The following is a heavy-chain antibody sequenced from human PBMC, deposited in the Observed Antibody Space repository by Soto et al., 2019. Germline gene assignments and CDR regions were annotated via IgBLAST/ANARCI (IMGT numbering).Heavy chain of an antibody. CDR1: GFTFSNYA. Sequence: EVQLLESGGGLVQPGGSLRLSCAASGFTFSNYAMTWVRQAPGKGLEWVSVITGSGGGTYFVDSVKGRFTISRDKSKNTVYLQMNSLRAEDTAVYYCAKRTLTAAGFDYWGQGTLVTVSS. CDR2: ITGSGGGT. J-gene: IGHJ4*02. CDR3: AKRTLTAAGFDY. V-gene: IGHV3-23*01. D-gene: IGHD6-13*01.